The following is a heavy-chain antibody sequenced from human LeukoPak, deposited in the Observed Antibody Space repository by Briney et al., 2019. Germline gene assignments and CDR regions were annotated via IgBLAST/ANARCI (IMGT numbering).Heavy chain of an antibody. Sequence: SGTLSLTCAVSGGSISSSNWWSWVRQPPGKGLEWIGEIYHSGSTNYSPSLKSRVTISVDKSKNQFSLKLSSVTAADTAVYYCARKDIAVAGTGFDYWGQGTLVTVSS. CDR2: IYHSGST. J-gene: IGHJ4*02. D-gene: IGHD6-19*01. CDR1: GGSISSSNW. CDR3: ARKDIAVAGTGFDY. V-gene: IGHV4-4*02.